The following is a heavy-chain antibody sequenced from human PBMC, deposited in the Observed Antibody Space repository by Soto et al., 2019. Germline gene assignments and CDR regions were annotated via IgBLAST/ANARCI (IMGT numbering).Heavy chain of an antibody. Sequence: QVQLVQSGAEVKKPGSSVKVSCKASGGTFNSYAISWVRQAPGQGLEWMGGIIPSFGTADYAQKFQGRITITADESTSTAYMELSSLRSEDTAVYYCASHWGQAKRYYYYGRDVWGQGTTVTVSS. V-gene: IGHV1-69*12. CDR3: ASHWGQAKRYYYYGRDV. D-gene: IGHD7-27*01. J-gene: IGHJ6*02. CDR2: IIPSFGTA. CDR1: GGTFNSYA.